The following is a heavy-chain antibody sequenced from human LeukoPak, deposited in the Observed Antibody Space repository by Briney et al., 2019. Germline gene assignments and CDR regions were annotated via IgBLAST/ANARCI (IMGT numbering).Heavy chain of an antibody. Sequence: ASVKVSCKASGYTFTSYDINWVRQATGQGLEWMGWMNPNSGNTGYAQKFQGRVTMTRDMSTSTVYMELSSLRSEDTAVYYCASRNVDTQTADNDAFDIWGQGTMVTVSS. V-gene: IGHV1-8*02. CDR2: MNPNSGNT. J-gene: IGHJ3*02. CDR3: ASRNVDTQTADNDAFDI. D-gene: IGHD3-9*01. CDR1: GYTFTSYD.